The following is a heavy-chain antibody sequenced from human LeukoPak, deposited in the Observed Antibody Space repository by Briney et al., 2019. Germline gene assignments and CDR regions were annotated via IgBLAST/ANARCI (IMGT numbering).Heavy chain of an antibody. Sequence: GASVKVSCKASGGTFTSYDINWVRQATGQGLEWMGWMNPNSGNTGYAQKFQGRVTMTRNTSISTAYMELSSLRSEDTAVYYCARFCVDCSSTSCLYYFDYWGQGTLVTVSS. CDR1: GGTFTSYD. V-gene: IGHV1-8*01. J-gene: IGHJ4*02. CDR2: MNPNSGNT. CDR3: ARFCVDCSSTSCLYYFDY. D-gene: IGHD2-2*01.